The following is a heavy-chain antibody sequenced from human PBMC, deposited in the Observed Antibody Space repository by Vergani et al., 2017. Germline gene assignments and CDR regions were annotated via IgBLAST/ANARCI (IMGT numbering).Heavy chain of an antibody. D-gene: IGHD4-23*01. Sequence: QVQLQQWGAGLLKPSETLSLTCAVYGGSFSGYYWSWIRQPPGKGLEWIGYIYYSGSTYYNPSLKSRVTISVDTSKNQFSLKLSSVTAADTAVYYCAREWNYGGNNWFDPWGQGTLVTVSS. V-gene: IGHV4-34*01. CDR2: IYYSGST. CDR3: AREWNYGGNNWFDP. CDR1: GGSFSGYY. J-gene: IGHJ5*02.